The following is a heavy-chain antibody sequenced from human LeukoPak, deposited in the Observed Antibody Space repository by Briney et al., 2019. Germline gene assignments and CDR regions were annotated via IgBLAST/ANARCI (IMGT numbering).Heavy chain of an antibody. V-gene: IGHV6-1*01. CDR2: TYYRSTWYN. D-gene: IGHD3-9*01. CDR1: GDSVSSNSVT. CDR3: ARRLAQYDCFDP. Sequence: SQTLSLTCTISGDSVSSNSVTWNWIRQSPSRGLEWLGRTYYRSTWYNDYAVSVRGRITVNPDTSKNQFSLHLNSVTPEDTAVYYCARRLAQYDCFDPWGQGILVTVSS. J-gene: IGHJ5*02.